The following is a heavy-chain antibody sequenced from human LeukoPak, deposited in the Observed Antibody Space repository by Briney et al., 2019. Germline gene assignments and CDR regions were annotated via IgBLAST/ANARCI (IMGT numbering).Heavy chain of an antibody. CDR2: ISSSGYTI. CDR3: AREGSYYFDTGTYWGYFDY. D-gene: IGHD3-22*01. CDR1: GFTFSSYE. Sequence: GGSLRLSCAASGFTFSSYEMNWVRQAPGKRLEWVSYISSSGYTIYYADSVKGRFTISRDNARNSLYLQMNSLRTEDTALYYCAREGSYYFDTGTYWGYFDYWGQGALVTVSS. V-gene: IGHV3-48*03. J-gene: IGHJ4*02.